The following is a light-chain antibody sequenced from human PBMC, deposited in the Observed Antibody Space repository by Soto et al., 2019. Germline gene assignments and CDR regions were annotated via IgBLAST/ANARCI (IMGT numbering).Light chain of an antibody. V-gene: IGKV3-15*01. CDR1: QSVGSN. J-gene: IGKJ1*01. Sequence: EIVMTQSPATLSVSPGERATLSCRASQSVGSNLAWYQQKPGQAPRLLIYGASTRATGIPARFSGSRSRTEFTLTISSLQSEDFAIYFCQQYNNWPPDRTFGQGTKVEIK. CDR2: GAS. CDR3: QQYNNWPPDRT.